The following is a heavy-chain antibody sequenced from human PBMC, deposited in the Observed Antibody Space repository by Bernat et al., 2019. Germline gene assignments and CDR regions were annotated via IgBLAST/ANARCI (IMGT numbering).Heavy chain of an antibody. Sequence: EVRLVESGGDLVQPGGSLRLSCAASGFTFGTFAMSWVRQAPGKGLEWVSAMTGGGTTYYADSVKGRVIISRDNSKNMLFMQMNSLTAEDTAVYYWAKFRGQLIRNYYMNVWGEGTTVTVS. D-gene: IGHD2-21*01. CDR2: MTGGGTT. V-gene: IGHV3-23*04. J-gene: IGHJ6*03. CDR3: AKFRGQLIRNYYMNV. CDR1: GFTFGTFA.